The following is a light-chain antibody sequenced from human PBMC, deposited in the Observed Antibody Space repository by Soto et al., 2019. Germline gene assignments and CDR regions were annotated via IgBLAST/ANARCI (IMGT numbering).Light chain of an antibody. CDR3: QHYDDLPYT. V-gene: IGKV1-33*01. J-gene: IGKJ2*01. Sequence: DIQMTQSPSSLSASVRDRVTITCQASQDISNYLNWYQQKPQKAPKLLISDASILKTGVPSRFSGSGSGTDFTLTITSLRPEDIATYFCQHYDDLPYTFGQGTKLEIK. CDR1: QDISNY. CDR2: DAS.